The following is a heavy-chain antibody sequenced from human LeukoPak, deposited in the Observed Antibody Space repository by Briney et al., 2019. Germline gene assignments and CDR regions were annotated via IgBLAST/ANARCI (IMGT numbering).Heavy chain of an antibody. CDR3: ARVYRPDILTGLLYYYYYMDV. Sequence: SETLSLTCTVSGGSISSYYWSWIRQPPGKGLEWIGYIYYSGSTNYNPSLKSRVTISVDTSKNQFSLKLSSVTAADTAVYYCARVYRPDILTGLLYYYYYMDVWGKGTTVTVSS. V-gene: IGHV4-59*01. D-gene: IGHD3-9*01. CDR1: GGSISSYY. J-gene: IGHJ6*03. CDR2: IYYSGST.